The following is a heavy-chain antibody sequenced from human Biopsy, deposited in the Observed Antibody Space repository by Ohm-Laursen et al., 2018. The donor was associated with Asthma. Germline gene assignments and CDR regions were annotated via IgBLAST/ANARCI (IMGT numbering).Heavy chain of an antibody. V-gene: IGHV3-21*01. J-gene: IGHJ4*01. Sequence: SLILYCAASGLDFRDYNMNWVRKTPGKGLEWVSSISSLSRYKYYSDSLRGRVTISRDNAKSSLHLQMSSLRAEDMAVYFCARDFTIGSGSPFHFWGPGTLVTVSS. D-gene: IGHD3-10*01. CDR2: ISSLSRYK. CDR3: ARDFTIGSGSPFHF. CDR1: GLDFRDYN.